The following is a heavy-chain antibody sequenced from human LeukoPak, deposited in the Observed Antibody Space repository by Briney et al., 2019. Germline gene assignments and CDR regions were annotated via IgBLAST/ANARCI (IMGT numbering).Heavy chain of an antibody. CDR3: ARDSSTVTTPYFDF. J-gene: IGHJ4*02. D-gene: IGHD4-11*01. V-gene: IGHV1-2*04. Sequence: ASVKVSCKTSGFTFTGYYIHWVRQAPGQGLEWMGWINANSGGTNYAQQFQGWVTMTRDTSISTAYMELSRLRSDDTAMYYCARDSSTVTTPYFDFWGQGTLVTVS. CDR1: GFTFTGYY. CDR2: INANSGGT.